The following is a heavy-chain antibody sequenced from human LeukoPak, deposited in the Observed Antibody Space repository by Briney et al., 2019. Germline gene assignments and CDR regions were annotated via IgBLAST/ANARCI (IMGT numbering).Heavy chain of an antibody. Sequence: ASVKVSCKASGYTFTGYYMHWVRQAPGQGLEWMGWISAYNGNTNYAQKLQGRVTMTTDTSTSTAYMELRSLRSDDTAVYYCARVNESGYDLPRFDYWGQGTLVSVSS. CDR2: ISAYNGNT. V-gene: IGHV1-18*04. D-gene: IGHD5-12*01. CDR1: GYTFTGYY. CDR3: ARVNESGYDLPRFDY. J-gene: IGHJ4*02.